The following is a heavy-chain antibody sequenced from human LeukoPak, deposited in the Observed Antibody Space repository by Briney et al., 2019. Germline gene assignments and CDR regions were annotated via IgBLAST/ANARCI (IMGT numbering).Heavy chain of an antibody. CDR2: ISWNSGDI. D-gene: IGHD2-15*01. CDR3: AKAGDRYCSGGSCYPTPHNWFDP. J-gene: IGHJ5*02. Sequence: GGSLRLSCAASGFSFGGYALHWVRQAPGKGLEWVASISWNSGDIVHADSVKGRFTISRDNAKNSLYLQMNSLRAEDTALYYCAKAGDRYCSGGSCYPTPHNWFDPWGQGILVTVSS. CDR1: GFSFGGYA. V-gene: IGHV3-9*01.